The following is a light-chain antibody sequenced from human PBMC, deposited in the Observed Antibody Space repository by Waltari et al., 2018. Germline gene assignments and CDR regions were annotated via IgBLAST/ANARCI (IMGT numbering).Light chain of an antibody. J-gene: IGKJ1*01. V-gene: IGKV3-15*01. Sequence: EIVMTQPPATLSVSPGERATLSCRASQSVSSNLALYQQKPGQAPRLLIYGASTRATGIPARFSGSGSGTEFTLTISSLQSEDFAVYYCQQYNNWPPGWTFGQGTKVEIK. CDR1: QSVSSN. CDR2: GAS. CDR3: QQYNNWPPGWT.